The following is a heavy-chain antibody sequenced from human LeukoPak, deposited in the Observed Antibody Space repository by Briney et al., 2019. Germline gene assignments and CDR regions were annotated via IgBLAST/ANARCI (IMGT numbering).Heavy chain of an antibody. Sequence: ASVKVSCKASGYTFTGYYMHWVRQAPGQGLEWTGWVNPNSGGTNYAQKFQGRVTMTRDTSISTAYMELSRLRSDDTAVYYCARVNWNYAHDAFDIWGQGTMVTVSS. J-gene: IGHJ3*02. V-gene: IGHV1-2*02. CDR1: GYTFTGYY. CDR3: ARVNWNYAHDAFDI. D-gene: IGHD1-7*01. CDR2: VNPNSGGT.